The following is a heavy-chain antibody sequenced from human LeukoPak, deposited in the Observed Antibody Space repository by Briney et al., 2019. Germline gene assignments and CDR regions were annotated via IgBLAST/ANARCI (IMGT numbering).Heavy chain of an antibody. Sequence: GGSLRLSCAVSGFTFSNYWMSWVPEAPAKGLERGAYINQDGSERYYVDSMEGRFTISRDNAEKSLLLQMNNLRVEDTALYYCARYGSYLDAVDSWGQGTLVTVAS. V-gene: IGHV3-7*01. J-gene: IGHJ3*01. CDR3: ARYGSYLDAVDS. CDR2: INQDGSER. CDR1: GFTFSNYW. D-gene: IGHD1-26*01.